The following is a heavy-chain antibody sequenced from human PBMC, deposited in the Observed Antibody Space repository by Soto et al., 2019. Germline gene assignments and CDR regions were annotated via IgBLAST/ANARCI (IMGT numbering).Heavy chain of an antibody. J-gene: IGHJ5*02. Sequence: QVQLQESGPGLVKASETLSLSCTVSGHSINADYWSWIRQPAGKRLEWIGRVDASGNTNYNPSLKSRVTMSVDTSKNQFFLKVRSVTAADTAMYFCARDVGGSVVPHWFDPWGQGALVTVSS. CDR1: GHSINADY. D-gene: IGHD3-22*01. CDR3: ARDVGGSVVPHWFDP. CDR2: VDASGNT. V-gene: IGHV4-4*07.